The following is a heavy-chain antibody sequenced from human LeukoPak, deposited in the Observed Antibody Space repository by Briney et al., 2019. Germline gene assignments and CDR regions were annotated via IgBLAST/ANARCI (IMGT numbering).Heavy chain of an antibody. Sequence: GGSLRLSCAASGFTFSSYSMNWVRQAPGKGLEWVSSISSSSSYIYYADSVKGRFTISRDNAKNSLYLQVNSLRAEDTAVYYCAREGGGDCYTCEGHYWGQGTLVTVSS. CDR1: GFTFSSYS. CDR3: AREGGGDCYTCEGHY. CDR2: ISSSSSYI. J-gene: IGHJ4*02. V-gene: IGHV3-21*01. D-gene: IGHD2-21*02.